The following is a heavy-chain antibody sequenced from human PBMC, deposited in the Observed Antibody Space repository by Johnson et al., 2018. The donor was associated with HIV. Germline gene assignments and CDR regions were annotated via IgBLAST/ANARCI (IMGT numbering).Heavy chain of an antibody. J-gene: IGHJ3*02. CDR1: GFSFDDYG. V-gene: IGHV3-20*04. Sequence: MMLVESGGGVVRPGGSLRLSCEGSGFSFDDYGMSWVRQAPGKGLDWVAGINWNGVSINYADSVKGRFSISRDNVKNSLYLQMDSLRDEDMAFYYCARNPTIEASRLTGDLGACDIWGQGKMVIVSS. CDR3: ARNPTIEASRLTGDLGACDI. D-gene: IGHD7-27*01. CDR2: INWNGVSI.